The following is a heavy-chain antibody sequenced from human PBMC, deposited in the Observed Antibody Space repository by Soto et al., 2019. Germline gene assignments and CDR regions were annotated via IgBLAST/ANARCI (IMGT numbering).Heavy chain of an antibody. V-gene: IGHV4-30-4*01. J-gene: IGHJ2*01. CDR2: IYYSGST. CDR1: GGSISSGDYY. Sequence: QVQLQESGPGLVKPSQTLSLTCTVSGGSISSGDYYWSWIRQPPGKGLEWIGYIYYSGSTYYNPSLKSRVTISVATSKNQFSLKLSSVTAADTAVYYCAREPNLYGDHRYFDLWGRGTLVTVSS. CDR3: AREPNLYGDHRYFDL. D-gene: IGHD4-17*01.